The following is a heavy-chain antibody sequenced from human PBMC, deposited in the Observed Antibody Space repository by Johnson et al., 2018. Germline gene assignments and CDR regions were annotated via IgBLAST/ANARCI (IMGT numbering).Heavy chain of an antibody. Sequence: VQLVESGGGVVQPGRSLRLSCAASGFTFSSYGMHWVRQAPGKGLEWVSYISSSSSTIYYADSVKGRFTISRDNAKNSLYLQMNRLRDEDTAVYYCAKTGRSYRYYYYMDVWGKGTTVTVSS. CDR3: AKTGRSYRYYYYMDV. J-gene: IGHJ6*03. D-gene: IGHD3-10*01. CDR2: ISSSSSTI. CDR1: GFTFSSYG. V-gene: IGHV3-48*02.